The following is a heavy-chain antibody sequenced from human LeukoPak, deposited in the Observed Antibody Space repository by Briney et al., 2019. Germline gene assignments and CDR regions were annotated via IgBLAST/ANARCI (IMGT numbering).Heavy chain of an antibody. D-gene: IGHD4/OR15-4a*01. J-gene: IGHJ4*02. CDR2: IRSSGSTI. CDR1: GFSLSSYS. V-gene: IGHV3-48*02. CDR3: ARDHDYAFDY. Sequence: GGSLRLSCAASGFSLSSYSVNWVRQAPGKGMEWVSYIRSSGSTIYYADSVRGRFTISGDTAKNSLYLQMNSLRDEDTAVYYCARDHDYAFDYWGQGTLVTVSS.